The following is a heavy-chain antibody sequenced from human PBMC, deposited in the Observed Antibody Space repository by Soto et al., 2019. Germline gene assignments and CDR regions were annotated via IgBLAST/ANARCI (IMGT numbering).Heavy chain of an antibody. CDR1: GYTFTSYG. Sequence: ASVNVSCKASGYTFTSYGISWVRQAPGQGLEWMGWISAYNSNTNYAQKLQGRVTMTTDTSTSTAYMELRSLRSDDTAVYYCARDKGSLSGPWVVAATSYWYFDLWGRGTLVTVSS. V-gene: IGHV1-18*01. CDR2: ISAYNSNT. D-gene: IGHD2-15*01. CDR3: ARDKGSLSGPWVVAATSYWYFDL. J-gene: IGHJ2*01.